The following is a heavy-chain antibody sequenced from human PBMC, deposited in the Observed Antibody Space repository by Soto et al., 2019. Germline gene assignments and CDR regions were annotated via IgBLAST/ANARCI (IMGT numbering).Heavy chain of an antibody. Sequence: EVQLLEPGGGLVQPGGSLRLSCAASGFTFSSFFMSWVRQAPGKGLDWVSGIGANGGGTYYADSVKGRFIISRDNSNNSRYLQRNSLRAEDTAVYYCAGDPNGDSLGAFDFWGQKTMVTVSS. V-gene: IGHV3-23*01. CDR2: IGANGGGT. J-gene: IGHJ3*01. D-gene: IGHD4-17*01. CDR3: AGDPNGDSLGAFDF. CDR1: GFTFSSFF.